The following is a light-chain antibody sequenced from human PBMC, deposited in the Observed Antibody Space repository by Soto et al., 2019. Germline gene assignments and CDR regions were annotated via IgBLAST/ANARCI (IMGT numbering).Light chain of an antibody. V-gene: IGKV1-12*01. CDR1: QSVNDW. Sequence: DIQMTQSPSSVSASVGDRVTITCRASQSVNDWLAWYQQKPGKAPKLLIYFASRLQSGVPSRFSGSGSETYFPLTINSLQPEDFATYYCQQVSSFPITFGQGTRLEIK. CDR3: QQVSSFPIT. J-gene: IGKJ5*01. CDR2: FAS.